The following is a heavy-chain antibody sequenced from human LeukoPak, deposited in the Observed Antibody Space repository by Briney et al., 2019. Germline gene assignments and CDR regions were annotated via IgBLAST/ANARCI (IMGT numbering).Heavy chain of an antibody. J-gene: IGHJ1*01. Sequence: GGSLRLSCAASGFTFSSYAMSWVRQAPGKGLEWVSAISGSGGSTYYADSVKGRFTISRDNSKNTLYLQMNSLRAEDTAVYYCANDPPSHCSSTSCYTGSEYFQHWGQGTLVTVSS. D-gene: IGHD2-2*02. CDR2: ISGSGGST. CDR3: ANDPPSHCSSTSCYTGSEYFQH. CDR1: GFTFSSYA. V-gene: IGHV3-23*01.